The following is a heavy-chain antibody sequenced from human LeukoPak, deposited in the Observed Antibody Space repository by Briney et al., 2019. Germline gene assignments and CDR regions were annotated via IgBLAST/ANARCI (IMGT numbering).Heavy chain of an antibody. J-gene: IGHJ4*02. V-gene: IGHV1-18*04. CDR2: ISAYNGNT. CDR1: GYTFINND. Sequence: GASVKVSRKASGYTFINNDISCVRQAPGQGLEWMGWISAYNGNTNYAQKFQGRVTMTTDTSTNTAYMELRSLSSDDTAVYYCARSAVADTLSAYYFEYWGQGTLVTVSS. CDR3: ARSAVADTLSAYYFEY. D-gene: IGHD6-19*01.